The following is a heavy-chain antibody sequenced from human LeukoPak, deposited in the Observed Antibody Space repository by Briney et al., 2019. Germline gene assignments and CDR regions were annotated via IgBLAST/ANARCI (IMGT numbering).Heavy chain of an antibody. Sequence: GGSLRLSCAASGFTFSSYAMSWVRQAPGKGLEWVSAISGSGSTYYADSVKGRFTISRDNSKNTLYLQMNSLRAEDTAVYYCAKVDGSGSLYFDYWGQGTLVTVSS. J-gene: IGHJ4*02. CDR3: AKVDGSGSLYFDY. CDR2: ISGSGST. CDR1: GFTFSSYA. V-gene: IGHV3-23*01. D-gene: IGHD3-10*01.